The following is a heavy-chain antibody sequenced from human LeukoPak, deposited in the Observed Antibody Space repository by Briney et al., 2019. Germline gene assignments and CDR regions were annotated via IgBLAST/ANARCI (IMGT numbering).Heavy chain of an antibody. J-gene: IGHJ4*02. CDR1: GFTFSGYS. D-gene: IGHD1-26*01. Sequence: PGGSLRLSCAASGFTFSGYSMNWVRQAPGKGLEWLSYISSPSSTIYYADSVKGRFTISRDNAKNSLYLQMNSLRAEDTAVYYCARERIGGEVNSAPGHYFDYWGQGTLVTVSS. V-gene: IGHV3-48*04. CDR3: ARERIGGEVNSAPGHYFDY. CDR2: ISSPSSTI.